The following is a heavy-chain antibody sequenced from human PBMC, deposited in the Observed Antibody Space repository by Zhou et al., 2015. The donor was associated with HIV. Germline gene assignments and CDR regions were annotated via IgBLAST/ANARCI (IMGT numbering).Heavy chain of an antibody. J-gene: IGHJ4*02. Sequence: EVQLVESGGGLVQPGRSLRLSCAVSGLTFHMYGMHWVRQVPGKGLEWVSGILLARGSTGYAGAVQGRFTISRDNAKKTLYLEMNNLRVEDTGVYYCARVKLPGRHFDWLVSPVAYWGQGTQVTVAS. V-gene: IGHV3-9*01. D-gene: IGHD3-9*01. CDR2: ILLARGST. CDR1: GLTFHMYG. CDR3: ARVKLPGRHFDWLVSPVAY.